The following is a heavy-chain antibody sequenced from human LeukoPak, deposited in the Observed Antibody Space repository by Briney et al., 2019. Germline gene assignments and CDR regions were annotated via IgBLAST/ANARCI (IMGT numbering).Heavy chain of an antibody. CDR1: GFTVSSNF. CDR3: ATYRQVLLPFES. CDR2: IFPSGGEI. D-gene: IGHD2/OR15-2a*01. Sequence: GGSLRLSCAASGFTVSSNFMIWVRQPPGKGLEWVSSIFPSGGEIHYADSVRGRFTISRDNSKSTLSLQMNSLRAEDTAIYYCATYRQVLLPFESWGQGTLVTVSS. J-gene: IGHJ4*02. V-gene: IGHV3-53*01.